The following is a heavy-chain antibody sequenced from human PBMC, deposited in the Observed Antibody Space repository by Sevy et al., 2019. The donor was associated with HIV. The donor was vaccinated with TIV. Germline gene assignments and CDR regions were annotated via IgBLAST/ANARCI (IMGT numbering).Heavy chain of an antibody. CDR3: ARDNYDSSGYHPGRAFDI. V-gene: IGHV1-46*01. CDR2: INPSGGST. Sequence: ASVKVSCKASGYTFTSYYMHWVRQAPGQGLKWMGIINPSGGSTSYAQKFQGRVTMTRDTSTSTVYMELSSLRSEDTAVYYCARDNYDSSGYHPGRAFDIWGQGTMVTVSS. J-gene: IGHJ3*02. CDR1: GYTFTSYY. D-gene: IGHD3-22*01.